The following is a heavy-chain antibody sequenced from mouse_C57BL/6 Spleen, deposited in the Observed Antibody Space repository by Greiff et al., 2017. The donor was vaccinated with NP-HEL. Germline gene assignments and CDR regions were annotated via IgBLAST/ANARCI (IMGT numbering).Heavy chain of an antibody. V-gene: IGHV1-26*01. CDR3: ARSNRHYYGSRETYWYFDV. J-gene: IGHJ1*03. Sequence: EVQLQQSGPELVKPGASVKISCKASGYTFTDYYMNWVKQSHGKSLEWIGDINPNNGGTSYNQKFKGKATLTVDKSSSTAYMELRSLTSEDSAVYYCARSNRHYYGSRETYWYFDVWGTGTTVTVSS. CDR2: INPNNGGT. D-gene: IGHD1-1*01. CDR1: GYTFTDYY.